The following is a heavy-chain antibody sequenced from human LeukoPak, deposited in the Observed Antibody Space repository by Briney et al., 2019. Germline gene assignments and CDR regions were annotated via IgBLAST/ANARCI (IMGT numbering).Heavy chain of an antibody. V-gene: IGHV3-48*04. CDR1: GFTFSSYS. J-gene: IGHJ4*02. Sequence: GGSLRLSCAASGFTFSSYSMNWVRQSPGKGLEWVSHIGRGITYADSVKGRFTISRDNAKNSVYLQMNSLRAEDTAVYYCARDAPAGEKPEYFFDYWGQGTLVTVSS. CDR2: IGRGIT. CDR3: ARDAPAGEKPEYFFDY.